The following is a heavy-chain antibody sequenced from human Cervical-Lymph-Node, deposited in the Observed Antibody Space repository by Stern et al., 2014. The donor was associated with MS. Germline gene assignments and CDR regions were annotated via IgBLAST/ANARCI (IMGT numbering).Heavy chain of an antibody. Sequence: EVQLVQSGGGLMQPGGSLRLSCAVSGLTVSNNYMTWVRQAPGKGLEWVSVLYSGGRPYYADSVKGRFTISKDNSKNTLSLQMNNLRAEDTALYYCARVVREGALDVWGQGTMVTVSS. CDR1: GLTVSNNY. J-gene: IGHJ3*01. D-gene: IGHD2/OR15-2a*01. V-gene: IGHV3-53*01. CDR3: ARVVREGALDV. CDR2: LYSGGRP.